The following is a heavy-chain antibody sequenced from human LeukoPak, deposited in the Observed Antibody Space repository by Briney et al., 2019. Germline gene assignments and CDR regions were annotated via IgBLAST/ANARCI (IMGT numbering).Heavy chain of an antibody. Sequence: ASVKVSCKASGYTFTSYGISWVRQAPGQGLEWMGRIIPIFGTANYAQKFQGRVTITTDESTSTAYMELSSLRSEDTAVYYCASERGTIAAAGRNWGQGTLVTVSS. CDR3: ASERGTIAAAGRN. CDR2: IIPIFGTA. J-gene: IGHJ4*02. D-gene: IGHD6-13*01. V-gene: IGHV1-69*05. CDR1: GYTFTSYG.